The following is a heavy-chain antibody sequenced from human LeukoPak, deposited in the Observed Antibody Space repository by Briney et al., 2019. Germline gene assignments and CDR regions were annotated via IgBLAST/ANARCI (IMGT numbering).Heavy chain of an antibody. CDR1: GGSISSGDYY. CDR2: IYYSGST. D-gene: IGHD6-13*01. Sequence: SGTLSLTCTVSGGSISSGDYYWSWIRQPPGKGLEWIGYIYYSGSTYYNPSLKSRVTISVDTSKNQFSLKLSSVTAADTAVYYCARDLRGGIAAAGRDYYYYYGMDVWGQGTTVTVSS. CDR3: ARDLRGGIAAAGRDYYYYYGMDV. J-gene: IGHJ6*02. V-gene: IGHV4-30-4*01.